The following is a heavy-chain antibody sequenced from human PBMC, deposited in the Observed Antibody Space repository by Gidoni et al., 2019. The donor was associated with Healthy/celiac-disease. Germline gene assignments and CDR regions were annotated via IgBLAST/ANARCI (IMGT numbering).Heavy chain of an antibody. CDR2: IRSSNSYT. CDR1: GLTFSNYY. Sequence: QVQLVESGGGLVKPGGFLRPSCADSGLTFSNYYIRWIRQAPGKGLVWVSYIRSSNSYTNYADSVKGRFTISRDNAKNSLYLQMNSLRAEDTAVYYCARYSSGYHNWFDPWGQGTLVTVSS. CDR3: ARYSSGYHNWFDP. D-gene: IGHD3-22*01. J-gene: IGHJ5*02. V-gene: IGHV3-11*05.